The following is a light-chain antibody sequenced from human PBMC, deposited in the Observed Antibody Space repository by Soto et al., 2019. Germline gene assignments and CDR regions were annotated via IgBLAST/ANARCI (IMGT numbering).Light chain of an antibody. CDR3: SSYTSSSTRVI. CDR1: SSDVGGYNY. J-gene: IGLJ2*01. CDR2: DVS. Sequence: QSVLTQPASVSGSPGQSITISCTGTSSDVGGYNYVSWYQQHPDKVPKLMIYDVSNRPSGVSNRFSGSKSGNTASLTISGLQAEDEADYYCSSYTSSSTRVIFGGGTQLTVL. V-gene: IGLV2-14*01.